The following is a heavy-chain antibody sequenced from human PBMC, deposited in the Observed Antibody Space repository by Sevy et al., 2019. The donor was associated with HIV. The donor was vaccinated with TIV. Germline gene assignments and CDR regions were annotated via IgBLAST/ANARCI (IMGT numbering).Heavy chain of an antibody. J-gene: IGHJ6*02. V-gene: IGHV3-30*18. D-gene: IGHD3-9*01. Sequence: GGSLRLSCEVSGLSVTNNGMHWVRQAPGKGLEWVAVISYDGINKYYGDSVKGRFIISRDRSKNTLYVQMNILRIEDTAVYYCAKDFTGFYGMDVWGQGTTVTVSS. CDR2: ISYDGINK. CDR3: AKDFTGFYGMDV. CDR1: GLSVTNNG.